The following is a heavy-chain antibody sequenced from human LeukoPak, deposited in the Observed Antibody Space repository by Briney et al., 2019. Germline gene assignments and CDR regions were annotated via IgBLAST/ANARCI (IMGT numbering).Heavy chain of an antibody. D-gene: IGHD3-10*01. V-gene: IGHV7-4-1*02. J-gene: IGHJ5*02. CDR2: INTNTGNP. CDR3: VRDDYRDSGTKNWFDP. CDR1: GYTFSSYA. Sequence: ASVKVTCKASGYTFSSYAINWVRQAPGQGLEWMGWINTNTGNPAYAQGFTGRFVFSLDSSVNAAYLQISSLKAEDTAVYYCVRDDYRDSGTKNWFDPWGQGTLVTVSP.